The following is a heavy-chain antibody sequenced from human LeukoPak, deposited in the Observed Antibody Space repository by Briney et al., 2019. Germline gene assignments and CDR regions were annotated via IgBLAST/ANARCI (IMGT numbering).Heavy chain of an antibody. Sequence: SETLSLTSTVLGGPISSYYWSWIRQTPGKGLEWIGYIYYSGSTNYNPSLKSRVIISVDTSKNQFSLKLSSVTAADTAVYYCARSRRRAVAGKVYWYFDLWGRGTLVTVSS. J-gene: IGHJ2*01. CDR1: GGPISSYY. CDR3: ARSRRRAVAGKVYWYFDL. D-gene: IGHD6-19*01. CDR2: IYYSGST. V-gene: IGHV4-59*01.